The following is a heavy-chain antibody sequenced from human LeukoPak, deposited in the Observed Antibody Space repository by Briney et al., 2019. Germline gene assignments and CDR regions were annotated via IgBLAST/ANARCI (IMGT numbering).Heavy chain of an antibody. CDR3: ARDDAGNEPFDY. Sequence: GASVKVSCKASGYTFINYYIHWVRQAPGPGLEWMGVINSSGGSTNYAQKFQGRVTMTRDTSTSTVYMELSSLNSEDTAVYYCARDDAGNEPFDYWGQGTLVTVSS. J-gene: IGHJ4*02. V-gene: IGHV1-46*01. CDR1: GYTFINYY. D-gene: IGHD1-26*01. CDR2: INSSGGST.